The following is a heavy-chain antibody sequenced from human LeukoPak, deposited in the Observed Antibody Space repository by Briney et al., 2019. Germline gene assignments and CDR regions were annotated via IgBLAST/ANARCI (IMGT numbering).Heavy chain of an antibody. D-gene: IGHD4-17*01. CDR3: ARGDYGMLYYGKDV. Sequence: SETLSLTCAVSGGSISSGGYSWSWIRQPPGKGLEWIGYIYHSGSTYYNPSLKSRVTISVDRSKNQFSLKLSSVTAADTAVYYCARGDYGMLYYGKDVWGQGTTVTVSS. CDR2: IYHSGST. V-gene: IGHV4-30-2*01. CDR1: GGSISSGGYS. J-gene: IGHJ6*02.